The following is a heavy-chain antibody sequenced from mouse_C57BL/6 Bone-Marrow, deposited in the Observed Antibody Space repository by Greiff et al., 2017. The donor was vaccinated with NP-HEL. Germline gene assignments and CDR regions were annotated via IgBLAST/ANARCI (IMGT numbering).Heavy chain of an antibody. Sequence: QVQLQQSGPELVKPGASVKISCKASGYAFCSSWMNWVKQRPGKGLEWIGRIYPGDGDTNYNGKFKGKATLTADKSSSTAYMQLSSLTSEDSAVYFCARKVYGLHFDYWGQGTTLTVSS. CDR1: GYAFCSSW. CDR2: IYPGDGDT. D-gene: IGHD1-1*01. J-gene: IGHJ2*01. V-gene: IGHV1-82*01. CDR3: ARKVYGLHFDY.